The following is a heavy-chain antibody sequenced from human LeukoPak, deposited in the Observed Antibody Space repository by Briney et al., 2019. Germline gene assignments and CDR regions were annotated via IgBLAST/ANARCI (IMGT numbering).Heavy chain of an antibody. V-gene: IGHV4-4*02. J-gene: IGHJ4*02. Sequence: PSETLSLTCAVSGGSISSSNWWSWVRQPPGKGLEWIGEIYHSGSTNYNPSLKSRVTISIDLSKSQFSLKLSSVTAADTAVYYCAGGDNGWPDYWGQGTLVTVSS. CDR3: AGGDNGWPDY. D-gene: IGHD6-19*01. CDR1: GGSISSSNW. CDR2: IYHSGST.